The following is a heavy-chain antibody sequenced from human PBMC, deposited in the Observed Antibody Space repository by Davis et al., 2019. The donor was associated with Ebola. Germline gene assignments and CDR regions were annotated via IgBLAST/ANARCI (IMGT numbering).Heavy chain of an antibody. CDR2: IIPIFGTA. V-gene: IGHV1-69*06. J-gene: IGHJ4*02. CDR1: GGTFSSYA. D-gene: IGHD4-17*01. Sequence: SVKVSCKASGGTFSSYAISWVRQAPGQGLEWMGGIIPIFGTANYAQKFQGRVTITADKSTSTAYMELSSLRSEDTAVYYYARLRYGDPYYFDYWGQGTLVTVSS. CDR3: ARLRYGDPYYFDY.